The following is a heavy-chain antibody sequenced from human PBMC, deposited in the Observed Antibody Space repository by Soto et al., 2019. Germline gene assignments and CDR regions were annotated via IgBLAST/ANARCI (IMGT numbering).Heavy chain of an antibody. V-gene: IGHV1-46*01. CDR3: ARSRGVVPAAIPDAFEI. Sequence: ASVKVSCKASGYTFTSYYMHWVRQAPGQGLEWMGIINPSGGSTSYAQKFQGRVTMTRDTSTSTVYMELSSLRSEDTAVYYCARSRGVVPAAIPDAFEIWGQGTMVTVSS. CDR2: INPSGGST. CDR1: GYTFTSYY. J-gene: IGHJ3*02. D-gene: IGHD2-2*01.